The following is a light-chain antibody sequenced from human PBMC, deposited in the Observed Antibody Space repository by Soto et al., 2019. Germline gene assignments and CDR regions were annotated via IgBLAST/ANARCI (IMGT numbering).Light chain of an antibody. CDR3: ISYTGSSTPE. J-gene: IGLJ2*01. Sequence: QSALTQPASVSGSPGQSITISCTGTTSDVGGYNFVSWYQQHQGKAPKLMIYEVSNRPSGVSTRFPGSKSGNTASLPISGLRAEDEAEYYCISYTGSSTPEFGGGITLTVL. CDR2: EVS. CDR1: TSDVGGYNF. V-gene: IGLV2-14*01.